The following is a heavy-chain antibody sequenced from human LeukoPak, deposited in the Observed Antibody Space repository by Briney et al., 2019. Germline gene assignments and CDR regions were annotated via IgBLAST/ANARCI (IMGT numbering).Heavy chain of an antibody. Sequence: PSQTLSLTCTVSGGSISSGSYYWSWIRQPAGKGLEWIGRIYTSGSTNYNPSLKSRVTISVDTSKNQFSLKLSSVTAADTAVYYCASSGDAAADYWGQGTLVTVSS. D-gene: IGHD3-10*01. V-gene: IGHV4-61*02. CDR2: IYTSGST. J-gene: IGHJ4*02. CDR3: ASSGDAAADY. CDR1: GGSISSGSYY.